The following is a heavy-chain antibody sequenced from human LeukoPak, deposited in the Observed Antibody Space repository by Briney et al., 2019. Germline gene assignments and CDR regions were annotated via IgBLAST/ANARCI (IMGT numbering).Heavy chain of an antibody. V-gene: IGHV3-23*01. D-gene: IGHD2-2*01. CDR1: GFTFSSYA. CDR3: AKASPGQDPDEDCSSTSCPITY. Sequence: QAGGSLRLSCAASGFTFSSYAMSWVRQAPGKGLEWVSAISGSGGSTYYADSVKGRFTISRDNSKNTLYLQMNSLRAEDTAVYYCAKASPGQDPDEDCSSTSCPITYWGQGTLVTVSS. CDR2: ISGSGGST. J-gene: IGHJ4*02.